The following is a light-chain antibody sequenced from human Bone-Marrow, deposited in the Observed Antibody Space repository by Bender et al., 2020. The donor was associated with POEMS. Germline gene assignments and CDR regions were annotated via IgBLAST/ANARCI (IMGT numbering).Light chain of an antibody. V-gene: IGLV2-23*01. CDR2: ETN. CDR1: SSDIGAYGF. J-gene: IGLJ1*01. Sequence: QSALTQPASVSGSPGQSITISCTGTSSDIGAYGFVSWYQQYPGKTPKLMIYETNKRPSGVSNRFSGYRSGNTASLTISGLQAEDEADYYCCSYVGSSTFFFGTGTEVSVL. CDR3: CSYVGSSTFF.